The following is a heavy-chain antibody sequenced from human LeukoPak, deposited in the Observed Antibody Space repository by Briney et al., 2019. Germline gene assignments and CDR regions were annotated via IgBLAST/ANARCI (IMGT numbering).Heavy chain of an antibody. V-gene: IGHV1-8*01. D-gene: IGHD3-22*01. CDR3: PRHRPAKHYYDSSAYSPFDY. J-gene: IGHJ4*02. CDR2: MNPNSGNT. Sequence: ASVKVSCKASGYTFTSYDINWVRQATGQGLEWMGWMNPNSGNTGYAQKFQGRVTMTRNTSISTAYMELSSLRSEDTAVYYCPRHRPAKHYYDSSAYSPFDYWGQGTLVTVSS. CDR1: GYTFTSYD.